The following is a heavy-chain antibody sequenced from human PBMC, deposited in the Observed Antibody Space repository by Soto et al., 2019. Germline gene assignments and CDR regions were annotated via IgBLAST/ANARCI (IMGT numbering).Heavy chain of an antibody. CDR1: GFTFSDYY. CDR3: ARVAKPRNIVVVPAAMPGASGYYYYYMDV. J-gene: IGHJ6*03. V-gene: IGHV3-11*01. Sequence: PGGSLRLSCAASGFTFSDYYMSWIRQAPGKGLEWVSYISSSGSTIYYADSVKGRFTISRDNAKNSLYLQMNSLRAEDTAVYYCARVAKPRNIVVVPAAMPGASGYYYYYMDVWGKGTTVTVSS. D-gene: IGHD2-2*01. CDR2: ISSSGSTI.